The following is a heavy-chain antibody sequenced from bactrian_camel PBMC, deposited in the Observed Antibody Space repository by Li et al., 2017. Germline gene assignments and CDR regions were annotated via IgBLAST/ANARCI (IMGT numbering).Heavy chain of an antibody. V-gene: IGHV3S54*01. D-gene: IGHD2*01. CDR2: IYTVDGST. CDR1: GYVYKDKC. J-gene: IGHJ4*01. Sequence: HVQLVESGGDSVQAGGSLRLSCVASGYVYKDKCMAWFRQAPGKEREAVASIYTVDGSTYYADSVKGRFYISQDNAKNTWYLQLNSLKTEDTAMYYCAGGGTMEYCSGTYCYGGYNYWGQGTQVTVS. CDR3: AGGGTMEYCSGTYCYGGYNY.